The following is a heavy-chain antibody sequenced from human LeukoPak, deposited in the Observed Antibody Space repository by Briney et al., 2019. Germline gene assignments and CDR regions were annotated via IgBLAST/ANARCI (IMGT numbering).Heavy chain of an antibody. V-gene: IGHV3-30*04. D-gene: IGHD6-13*01. CDR1: RFIFSSYA. CDR2: ISYDGSNK. Sequence: PGGSLRLSCAASRFIFSSYAMHWVRQAPGKGLEWVAVISYDGSNKYYADSVKGRFTISRDNSKNTLYLQMNSLRAEDTAVYYCARDAEQQPPGYLDYWGQGTLVTVSS. CDR3: ARDAEQQPPGYLDY. J-gene: IGHJ4*02.